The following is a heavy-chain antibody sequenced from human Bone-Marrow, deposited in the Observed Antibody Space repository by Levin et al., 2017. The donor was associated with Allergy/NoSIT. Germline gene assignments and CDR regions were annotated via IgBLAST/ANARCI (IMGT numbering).Heavy chain of an antibody. CDR3: ARAFGSGGYYPGFDP. CDR1: GFTFSSYA. D-gene: IGHD3-10*01. J-gene: IGHJ5*02. Sequence: QSGGSLRLSCAASGFTFSSYAMFWVRQAPGKGLEWVTFISYDTSKKYYADSVKGRFTISRDNSKNTLYLQMKSLRTEDTAVYYCARAFGSGGYYPGFDPWGQGTLVTVSS. CDR2: ISYDTSKK. V-gene: IGHV3-30*04.